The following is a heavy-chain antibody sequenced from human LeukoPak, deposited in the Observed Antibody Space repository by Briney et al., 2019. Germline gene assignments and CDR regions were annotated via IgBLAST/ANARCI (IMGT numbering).Heavy chain of an antibody. D-gene: IGHD2-15*01. V-gene: IGHV3-30-3*01. CDR3: ARGFKYCSGGSCYGFSDAFDI. CDR1: GFTFSSYA. J-gene: IGHJ3*02. Sequence: PGGSLRLSCAASGFTFSSYAMHWVRQAPGKGLEWVAVISYDGSNKYYADSVKGRFTISRDNSKNTLYLQMNSLRAEDTAVYYCARGFKYCSGGSCYGFSDAFDIWGQGTVVTVSS. CDR2: ISYDGSNK.